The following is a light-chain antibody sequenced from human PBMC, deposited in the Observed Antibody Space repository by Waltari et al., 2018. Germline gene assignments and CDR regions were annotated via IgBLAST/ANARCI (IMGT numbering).Light chain of an antibody. Sequence: QSALTQPPSASGSPGQSVTISCTGTSSDVGAYNYVSWYQHHPGKAPKLRIYEVNQRPSGVTGRFSGSKAGNTASLTGSVLQAEDEAEYYCNSYAGSNTVIVGGGTKLTVL. CDR2: EVN. CDR1: SSDVGAYNY. CDR3: NSYAGSNTVI. J-gene: IGLJ2*01. V-gene: IGLV2-8*01.